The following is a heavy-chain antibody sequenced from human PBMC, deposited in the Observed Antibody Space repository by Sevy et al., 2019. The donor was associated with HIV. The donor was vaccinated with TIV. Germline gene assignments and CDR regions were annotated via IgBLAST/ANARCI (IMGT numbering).Heavy chain of an antibody. J-gene: IGHJ4*02. V-gene: IGHV3-30*02. CDR3: AKDLAGPGRRYFDY. CDR2: IRYEGSYK. D-gene: IGHD6-13*01. CDR1: GFTFRNFG. Sequence: GGSLRLSCTASGFTFRNFGMHWVRQVPGKGLQWVTFIRYEGSYKYYAASVKGRFTISRDDSKNTLYLQMDSLRAEDTAMYYCAKDLAGPGRRYFDYWGQGTLVTVSS.